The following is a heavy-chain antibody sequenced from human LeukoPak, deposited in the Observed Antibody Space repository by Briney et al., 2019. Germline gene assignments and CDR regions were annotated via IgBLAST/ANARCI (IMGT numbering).Heavy chain of an antibody. Sequence: PSETLSLTCAVYGESLSSYYWSWIRQPPGKGLEWIGEINHSGSTTYNPSLKSRVTLSLDTSKNQFSLNLSSVTAAHTAVYYCASANYDYGDYGDSYNWFDPWGQGTLVTVSS. CDR1: GESLSSYY. J-gene: IGHJ5*02. V-gene: IGHV4-34*01. D-gene: IGHD4-17*01. CDR2: INHSGST. CDR3: ASANYDYGDYGDSYNWFDP.